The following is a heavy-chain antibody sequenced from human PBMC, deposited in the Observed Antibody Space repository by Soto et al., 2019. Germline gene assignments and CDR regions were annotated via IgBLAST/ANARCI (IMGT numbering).Heavy chain of an antibody. V-gene: IGHV1-2*04. CDR1: GYTFTGYY. CDR2: INPNSGGT. Sequence: QVQLVQSGAEVKKPGASVKVSCKASGYTFTGYYMHWVRQAPGQGLEWMGWINPNSGGTNYAQKFQGWVTKTRYTSISAAYMELSRLRSDDTDVYYCARDRCSSTSCYRSWQYAFDIWGQGTMVTVSS. CDR3: ARDRCSSTSCYRSWQYAFDI. D-gene: IGHD2-2*01. J-gene: IGHJ3*02.